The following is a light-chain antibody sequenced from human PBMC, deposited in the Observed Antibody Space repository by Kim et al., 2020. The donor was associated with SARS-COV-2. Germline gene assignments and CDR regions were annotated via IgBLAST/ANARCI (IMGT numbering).Light chain of an antibody. V-gene: IGLV3-21*04. Sequence: PGKTARSTCGGNSIGSKSVHWYQQKPGQAPVLVISYDSDRPSGIPERFSGSNSGNTATLTINRVETEDEADYYCQVWDSSSDHRVVFGGGTQLTVL. CDR1: SIGSKS. J-gene: IGLJ2*01. CDR3: QVWDSSSDHRVV. CDR2: YDS.